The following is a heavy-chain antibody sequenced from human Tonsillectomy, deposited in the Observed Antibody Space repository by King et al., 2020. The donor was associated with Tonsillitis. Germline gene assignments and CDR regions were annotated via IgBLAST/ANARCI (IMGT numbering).Heavy chain of an antibody. CDR3: ARAERDCGYASKGKDRSFDI. V-gene: IGHV4-59*08. CDR2: IYYSGST. D-gene: IGHD5-12*01. J-gene: IGHJ3*02. CDR1: GGSISTYY. Sequence: VQLQESGPGLVKPSETLSLTCTVSGGSISTYYWSWVRQPPGKGLEWIGYIYYSGSTNYNPSLQSRVTISVDTSKNQFSLNLIAVTAADSSVYYCARAERDCGYASKGKDRSFDIWGRGTILTVS.